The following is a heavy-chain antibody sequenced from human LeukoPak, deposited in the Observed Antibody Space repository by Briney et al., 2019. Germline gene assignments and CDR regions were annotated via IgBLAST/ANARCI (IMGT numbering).Heavy chain of an antibody. CDR1: GFTFSNYG. V-gene: IGHV3-30*03. D-gene: IGHD3-3*01. CDR3: ARDRDFGVITPWCDY. Sequence: GGSLRLSCAASGFTFSNYGMQWVRQAPGKGLEWVAIISYDGSVKYYGDSVRGRFTISRDNSKNTVNLQMNSLRAGDTAVYYCARDRDFGVITPWCDYWGQGVLVTVSS. CDR2: ISYDGSVK. J-gene: IGHJ4*02.